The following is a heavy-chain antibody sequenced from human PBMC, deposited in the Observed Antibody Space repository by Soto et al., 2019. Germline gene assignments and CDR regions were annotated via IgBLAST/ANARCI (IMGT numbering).Heavy chain of an antibody. J-gene: IGHJ4*02. D-gene: IGHD2-15*01. CDR3: ARSAGNAGRFSDY. CDR2: IYPGDSDT. Sequence: GESLKICCKGSGYTFTSYWIGWVRQMPGEGLEWLGVIYPGDSDTRYSPSFQGQVTISXXXXXXTXYXQXXXLKAXDSAIXYCARSAGNAGRFSDYSGQGPLVTVSS. CDR1: GYTFTSYW. V-gene: IGHV5-51*01.